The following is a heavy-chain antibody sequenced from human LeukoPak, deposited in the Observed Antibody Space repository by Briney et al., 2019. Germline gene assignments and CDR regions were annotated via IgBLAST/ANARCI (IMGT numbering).Heavy chain of an antibody. CDR2: IVVGSGNT. V-gene: IGHV1-58*02. CDR3: ARVKDYYDSSGYLDY. D-gene: IGHD3-22*01. J-gene: IGHJ4*02. CDR1: GFTFTSSA. Sequence: ASVKVSCKASGFTFTSSAMQWVRQARGQRLEWIGWIVVGSGNTNYAQKFQERVTITRDMSTSTAYMELSSLRSEGTAVYYCARVKDYYDSSGYLDYWGQGTLVTVSS.